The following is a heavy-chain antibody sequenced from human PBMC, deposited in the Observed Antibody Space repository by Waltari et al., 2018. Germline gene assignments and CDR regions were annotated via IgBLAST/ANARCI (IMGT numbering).Heavy chain of an antibody. Sequence: QAQLVESGGGAVQPGRSLRLSCAASGFSFNSFALHWARQAPGKGQEWLAVISYYGSKKFYAESVKGRFTISRDNSKNVVYLQVDSLRPEDTVVYYCARDGYSGHLDPWGQGTLVTVSS. CDR2: ISYYGSKK. V-gene: IGHV3-30*07. D-gene: IGHD5-12*01. CDR1: GFSFNSFA. J-gene: IGHJ5*02. CDR3: ARDGYSGHLDP.